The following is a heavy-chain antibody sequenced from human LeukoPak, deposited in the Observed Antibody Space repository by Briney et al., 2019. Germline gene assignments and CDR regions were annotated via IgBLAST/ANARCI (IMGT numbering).Heavy chain of an antibody. D-gene: IGHD5-24*01. CDR1: GFSLRTSGVG. CDR2: IFWNDDK. V-gene: IGHV2-5*01. CDR3: AHNGIATNYFDY. Sequence: SGPTLVQPTQPLTLTCTFSGFSLRTSGVGVGWVRQPPGKALEWLALIFWNDDKRYSPSLKSRLTITKDTSKNQVVLTMTNMDPVDTATYHCAHNGIATNYFDYWGQGTLVTVSS. J-gene: IGHJ4*02.